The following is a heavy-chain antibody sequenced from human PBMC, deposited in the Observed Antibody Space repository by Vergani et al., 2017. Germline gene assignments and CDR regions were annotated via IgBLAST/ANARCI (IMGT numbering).Heavy chain of an antibody. CDR3: APDIVVVVAAQVY. J-gene: IGHJ4*02. V-gene: IGHV3-23*01. Sequence: EVQLLESGGGLVQPGGSPRLSCAASGFTFSSYAMSWVRQAPGKGLEWVSAISGSGGSTYYADSVKGRFTISRDNSKNTLYLQMNSLRAEDTAVYYCAPDIVVVVAAQVYWGQGTLVTVSS. CDR2: ISGSGGST. D-gene: IGHD2-15*01. CDR1: GFTFSSYA.